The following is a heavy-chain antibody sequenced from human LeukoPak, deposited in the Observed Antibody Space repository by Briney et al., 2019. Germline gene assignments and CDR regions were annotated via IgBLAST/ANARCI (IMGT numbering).Heavy chain of an antibody. CDR3: AKDRYYGRTASDY. CDR2: ISGSGCST. CDR1: GFTFSSYA. D-gene: IGHD3-10*01. J-gene: IGHJ4*02. Sequence: GGSLRLSCAASGFTFSSYAMSWVRQAPGKGLEWVSAISGSGCSTYYADSVKGRFTISRDNSKNTLYLQMNSLRAEDTAVYYCAKDRYYGRTASDYWGQGTLVTVSS. V-gene: IGHV3-23*01.